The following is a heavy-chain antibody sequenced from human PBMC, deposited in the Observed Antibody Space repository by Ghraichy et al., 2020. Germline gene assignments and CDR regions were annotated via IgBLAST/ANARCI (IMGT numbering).Heavy chain of an antibody. Sequence: SETLSLTCAVYGGSFSGYYWSWIRQPPGKGLEWIGEINHSGSTNYNPSLKSRVTISVDTSKNQFSLKLSSVTAADTAVYYCARGHASGAGGRALFGGWLAVGRLSYYFDYWGQGTLVTVSS. CDR1: GGSFSGYY. V-gene: IGHV4-34*01. CDR3: ARGHASGAGGRALFGGWLAVGRLSYYFDY. CDR2: INHSGST. J-gene: IGHJ4*02. D-gene: IGHD6-19*01.